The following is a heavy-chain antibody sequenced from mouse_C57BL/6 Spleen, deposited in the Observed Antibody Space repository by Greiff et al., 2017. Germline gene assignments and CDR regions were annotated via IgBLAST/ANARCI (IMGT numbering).Heavy chain of an antibody. D-gene: IGHD1-1*01. CDR1: GFTFSDFY. CDR3: ARDGAVGFDY. J-gene: IGHJ2*01. CDR2: SRNKANDYTT. V-gene: IGHV7-1*01. Sequence: DVKLVESGGGLVQSGRSLRLSCATSGFTFSDFYMEWVRQAPGKGLEWIAASRNKANDYTTEYSASVKGRFIVSRDTSQSILYLQMNALRAEDTAIYYCARDGAVGFDYWGQGTTLTVSS.